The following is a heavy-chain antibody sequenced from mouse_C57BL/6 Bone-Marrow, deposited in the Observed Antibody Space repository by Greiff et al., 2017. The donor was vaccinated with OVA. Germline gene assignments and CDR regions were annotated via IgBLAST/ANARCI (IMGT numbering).Heavy chain of an antibody. CDR3: ARLLRGWAMDY. Sequence: EVQGVESGGGLVKPGGSLKLSCAASGLTFSDYGMHWVRQAPEKGLEWVAYISSGSSTIYYADTVKGRFTISRDNAKNTLFLQMTSLRSEDTAMYYCARLLRGWAMDYWGQGTSVTVSS. D-gene: IGHD1-1*01. V-gene: IGHV5-17*01. CDR2: ISSGSSTI. CDR1: GLTFSDYG. J-gene: IGHJ4*01.